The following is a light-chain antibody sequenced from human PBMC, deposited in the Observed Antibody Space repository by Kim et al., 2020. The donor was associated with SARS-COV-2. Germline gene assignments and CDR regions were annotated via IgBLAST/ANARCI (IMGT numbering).Light chain of an antibody. CDR2: DAS. Sequence: AVRLTQSPSSLPASIGDRVTVTCRASQDINSALVSYQQRPGRSPTLLIYDASTLQSGVPSRFSGRGSGTHFTLTIDNLHPEDFGTYFCQQFHTYPITFGQGTRLEIK. J-gene: IGKJ5*01. CDR3: QQFHTYPIT. CDR1: QDINSA. V-gene: IGKV1-13*02.